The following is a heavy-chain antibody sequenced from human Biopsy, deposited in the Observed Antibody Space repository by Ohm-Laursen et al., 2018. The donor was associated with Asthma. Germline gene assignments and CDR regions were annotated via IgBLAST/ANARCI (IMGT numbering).Heavy chain of an antibody. CDR3: AKRRGYSDFNDFDY. J-gene: IGHJ4*01. CDR2: ISHDGQTQ. D-gene: IGHD4-11*01. Sequence: SLRLSCAASGFTFSRYAIHWVRQAPGKGLEWVAVISHDGQTQHYAESVKGRFALSRDNSQNTLYLQMISLRTDDTTVYYCAKRRGYSDFNDFDYWGHGTLVTVSS. CDR1: GFTFSRYA. V-gene: IGHV3-30*18.